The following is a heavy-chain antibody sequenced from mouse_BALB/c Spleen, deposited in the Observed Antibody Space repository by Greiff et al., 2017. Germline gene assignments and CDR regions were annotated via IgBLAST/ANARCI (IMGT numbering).Heavy chain of an antibody. CDR2: IYPGDGDT. Sequence: VKLMESGAELARPGASVKLSCKASGYTFTSYWMQWVKQRPGQGLEWIGAIYPGDGDTRYTQKFKGKATLTADKSSSTAYMQLSSLASEDSAVYYCARSLPPKDYAMDYWGQGTLVTVSA. CDR1: GYTFTSYW. D-gene: IGHD1-1*02. V-gene: IGHV1-87*01. CDR3: ARSLPPKDYAMDY. J-gene: IGHJ3*01.